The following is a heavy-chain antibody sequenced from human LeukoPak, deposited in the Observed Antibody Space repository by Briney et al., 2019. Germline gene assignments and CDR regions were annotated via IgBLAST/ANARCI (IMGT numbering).Heavy chain of an antibody. D-gene: IGHD4-23*01. CDR1: GGSISSGDYY. CDR2: IYYSGST. V-gene: IGHV4-30-4*01. J-gene: IGHJ4*02. CDR3: ARALSSSGGRSRGFDY. Sequence: SQTLSPTCTVSGGSISSGDYYWSWIRQPPGKGLEWIGYIYYSGSTYYNPSLKSRVTISVDTSKNQFSLKLSSVTAADTAVYYCARALSSSGGRSRGFDYWGQGTLVTVSS.